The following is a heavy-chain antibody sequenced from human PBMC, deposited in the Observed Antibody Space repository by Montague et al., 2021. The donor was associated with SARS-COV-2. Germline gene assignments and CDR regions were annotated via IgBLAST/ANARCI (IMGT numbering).Heavy chain of an antibody. D-gene: IGHD6-19*01. V-gene: IGHV3-13*04. J-gene: IGHJ4*02. CDR3: ATGYSSGWSHQYYFDY. Sequence: SLRLSCAASGFTFSSYDMHWVRQATGKGLEWVSAIGTAGDTYYPGSVKGRFTISRENAKNFLYLQMNSLRAGDTAVYYCATGYSSGWSHQYYFDYWGQGTLVTVSS. CDR1: GFTFSSYD. CDR2: IGTAGDT.